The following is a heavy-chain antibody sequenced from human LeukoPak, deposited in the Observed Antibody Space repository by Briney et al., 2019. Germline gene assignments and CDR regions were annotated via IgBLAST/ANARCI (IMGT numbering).Heavy chain of an antibody. CDR3: ARYYGDSYYFDY. CDR1: GFPFSSYG. D-gene: IGHD4-17*01. V-gene: IGHV3-33*01. J-gene: IGHJ4*02. Sequence: GRSLRLSCAASGFPFSSYGMHWVRQAPGKGLEWVALTWYDGSSKYYADSVKGRFTISRDNSKNTLYLQMNSLRAEDTAVYYCARYYGDSYYFDYWGQGALVTVPS. CDR2: TWYDGSSK.